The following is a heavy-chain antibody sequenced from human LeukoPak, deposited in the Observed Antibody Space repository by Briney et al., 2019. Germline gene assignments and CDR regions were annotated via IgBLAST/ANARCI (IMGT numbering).Heavy chain of an antibody. J-gene: IGHJ6*02. CDR1: GFTFSGYS. V-gene: IGHV3-21*01. CDR2: ISSRSSYI. CDR3: AREGDYHYGMDV. Sequence: GGSLRLSCAASGFTFSGYSMNWVRQAPGKGLEWVSFISSRSSYIYYADSVKGRFTISRDNAKNSLLLQMSSLRAEDTAVYYCAREGDYHYGMDVWGQGTTVTVSS.